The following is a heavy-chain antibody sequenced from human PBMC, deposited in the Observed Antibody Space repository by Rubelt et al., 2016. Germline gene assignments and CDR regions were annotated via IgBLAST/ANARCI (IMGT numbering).Heavy chain of an antibody. Sequence: QLQLRESGPGLVKPSETLSLACTVSGDSVPSAGFYWGWVRQPPGKGPAWIASLYYGGTTYYNPVLKRRVATSVDTSKNQVSLELTSVTAADTAVYLCAGQYCDGGHCNLDYWGQGTLVTVSS. CDR1: GDSVPSAGFY. V-gene: IGHV4-39*07. CDR3: AGQYCDGGHCNLDY. D-gene: IGHD2-21*01. CDR2: LYYGGTT. J-gene: IGHJ4*02.